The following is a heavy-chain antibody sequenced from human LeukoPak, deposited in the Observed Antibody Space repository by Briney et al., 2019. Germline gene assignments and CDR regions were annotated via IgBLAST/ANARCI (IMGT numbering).Heavy chain of an antibody. CDR2: ISDSGNT. CDR1: GSTLSSYA. D-gene: IGHD2-21*01. V-gene: IGHV3-23*01. Sequence: GGSLRLSCAASGSTLSSYAMSWVRQAPGKGLEWVSAISDSGNTYHADSVKGRFTISRDSSKYTLFLQMNRLRPEHAAVHYTAKAPVKTCRGAYCYPFDYWGQGTLVTVSS. CDR3: AKAPVKTCRGAYCYPFDY. J-gene: IGHJ4*02.